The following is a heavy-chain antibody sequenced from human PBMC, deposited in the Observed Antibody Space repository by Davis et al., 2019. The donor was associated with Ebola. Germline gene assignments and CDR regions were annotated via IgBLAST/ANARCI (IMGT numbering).Heavy chain of an antibody. J-gene: IGHJ4*02. D-gene: IGHD3-10*01. V-gene: IGHV3-15*01. CDR2: IKSKTDGGTT. Sequence: GESLKISCAASGFTFSNAWMSWVRQAPGKGLEWVGRIKSKTDGGTTDYAAPVKGRFTISRDDSKNTLYLQMNSLKTEDTAVYYCTAYYGSGSYSFDYWGQGTLVTVSS. CDR1: GFTFSNAW. CDR3: TAYYGSGSYSFDY.